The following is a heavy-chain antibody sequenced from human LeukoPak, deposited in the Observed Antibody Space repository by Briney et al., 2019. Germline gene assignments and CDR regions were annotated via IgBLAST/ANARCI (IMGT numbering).Heavy chain of an antibody. CDR3: ARLSVVGATISYFDY. Sequence: GAPLNTSSKRSSYTSTTYWIGWVRQMPHKRVEWMGIIYPGDSDTRYSPSFQGQLTISADKSTSTAYLQWSSLKASDTAMYYCARLSVVGATISYFDYWGQGTLVTVSS. CDR2: IYPGDSDT. D-gene: IGHD1-26*01. CDR1: SYTSTTYW. J-gene: IGHJ4*02. V-gene: IGHV5-51*01.